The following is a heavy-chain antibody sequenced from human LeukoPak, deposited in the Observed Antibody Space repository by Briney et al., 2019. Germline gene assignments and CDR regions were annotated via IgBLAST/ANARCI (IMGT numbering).Heavy chain of an antibody. CDR3: AMTMKYCSGGTCQEAFVI. V-gene: IGHV3-23*01. J-gene: IGHJ3*02. D-gene: IGHD2-15*01. CDR1: GFTFSTHA. Sequence: GGSLRLSCAASGFTFSTHAMSWVRQAPGKGLEWVSAISGSGGRTYHADSVKGRFTISRDNSKNTLFLQMNSLRAEDTAIYYCAMTMKYCSGGTCQEAFVIWGQGTMVTVSS. CDR2: ISGSGGRT.